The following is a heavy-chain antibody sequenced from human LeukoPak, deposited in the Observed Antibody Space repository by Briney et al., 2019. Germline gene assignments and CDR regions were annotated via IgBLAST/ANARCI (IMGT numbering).Heavy chain of an antibody. J-gene: IGHJ4*02. Sequence: GGSLRLSCAASGNYWMHWVRQAPGKGLVWVSHINSDGSWTSYADSVKGRFTISKDNAKNMVYLQMNSLRAEDTAVYYCVSFYETYWGRGTLVTVSS. CDR1: GNYW. CDR3: VSFYETY. D-gene: IGHD2/OR15-2a*01. CDR2: INSDGSWT. V-gene: IGHV3-74*01.